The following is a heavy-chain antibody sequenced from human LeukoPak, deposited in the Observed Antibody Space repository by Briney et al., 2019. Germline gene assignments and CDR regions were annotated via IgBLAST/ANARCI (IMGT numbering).Heavy chain of an antibody. J-gene: IGHJ4*02. V-gene: IGHV4-34*01. CDR1: GGSFSGFY. D-gene: IGHD1-26*01. Sequence: SETLSLTCDVYGGSFSGFYWSWIRQPPGKGLEWIGEINHRGSTYYSPSLTSRVTISVDTSKNQFSLRLTSVTAADTAVYYCARGGRVVGATWNLDSWGQGTLVTVSS. CDR2: INHRGST. CDR3: ARGGRVVGATWNLDS.